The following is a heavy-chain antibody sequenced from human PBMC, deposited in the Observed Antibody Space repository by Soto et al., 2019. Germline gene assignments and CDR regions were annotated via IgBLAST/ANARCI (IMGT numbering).Heavy chain of an antibody. CDR2: IIPIFGTA. Sequence: SVNVSCKTSGGSFSNYSISWVRQAPGQGLEWMGAIIPIFGTANYAQMFQGRVTITADESTNTAYMEVSSLRSEDSAVYYCARGATVTREYFYGMDVWGQGTTVTVSS. CDR3: ARGATVTREYFYGMDV. V-gene: IGHV1-69*13. D-gene: IGHD4-4*01. J-gene: IGHJ6*02. CDR1: GGSFSNYS.